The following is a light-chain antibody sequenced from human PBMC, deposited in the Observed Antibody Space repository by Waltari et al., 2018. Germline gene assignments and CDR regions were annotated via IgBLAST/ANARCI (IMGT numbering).Light chain of an antibody. CDR2: GAS. J-gene: IGKJ2*01. V-gene: IGKV3-11*01. CDR3: QQRSIWPPYT. Sequence: EIVLTQSPATLSLSPGERATLSCWASQSVSGHLAWYQRKPGQAPRLLIYGASSRATGIPARFSGSGSGTDFTHTISSLEPEDFAVYYCQQRSIWPPYTFGQGTKLDI. CDR1: QSVSGH.